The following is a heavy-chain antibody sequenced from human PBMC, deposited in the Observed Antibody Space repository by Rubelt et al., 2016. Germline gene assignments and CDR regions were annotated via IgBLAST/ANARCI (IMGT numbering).Heavy chain of an antibody. D-gene: IGHD3-22*01. CDR3: ARADYYDSSGYHNWFDP. J-gene: IGHJ5*02. CDR2: IYYSGST. Sequence: QLQLQESGPGLVKPSETLSLTCTVSGGSISSSSYYWGWIRQPPGKGLEWIGYIYYSGSTYYNPSLKSRVTISVDTSKNQVSLKLSSVTAADTAVYYCARADYYDSSGYHNWFDPWGQGTLVTVSS. V-gene: IGHV4-39*07. CDR1: GGSISSSSYY.